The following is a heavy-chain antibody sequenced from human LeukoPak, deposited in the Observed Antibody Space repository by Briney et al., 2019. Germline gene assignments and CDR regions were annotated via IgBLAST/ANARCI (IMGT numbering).Heavy chain of an antibody. CDR3: AKEASLWWNYYYYYYMDV. J-gene: IGHJ6*03. V-gene: IGHV3-30*02. Sequence: GGSLRLSCAVSGFTFSSYWMSWVRQAPGKGLEWVAFIRNDGSNKYYADSVKGRFTMSRDNSKNTLYLQMNSLRAEDTAVYYCAKEASLWWNYYYYYYMDVWGKGTTVTVSS. CDR2: IRNDGSNK. CDR1: GFTFSSYW. D-gene: IGHD4/OR15-4a*01.